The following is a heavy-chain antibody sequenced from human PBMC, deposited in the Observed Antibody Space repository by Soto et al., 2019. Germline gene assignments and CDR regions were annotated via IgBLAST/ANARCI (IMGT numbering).Heavy chain of an antibody. J-gene: IGHJ4*02. CDR1: GFTFSSYA. CDR3: ARDGGDYGDYVDYFDY. V-gene: IGHV3-30-3*01. CDR2: ISYDGSNK. Sequence: GGSLRISCAASGFTFSSYAMHWVRQAPGKGLEWVAVISYDGSNKYYADSVKGRFTISRDNSKNTLYLQMNSLRAEDTAVYYCARDGGDYGDYVDYFDYWGQGTLVTVSS. D-gene: IGHD4-17*01.